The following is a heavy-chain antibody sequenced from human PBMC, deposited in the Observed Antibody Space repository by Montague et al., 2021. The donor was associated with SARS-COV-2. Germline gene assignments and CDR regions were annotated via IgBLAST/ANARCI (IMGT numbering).Heavy chain of an antibody. D-gene: IGHD3-16*02. J-gene: IGHJ3*02. Sequence: SETLSLTCGVYGGSFSGYFWTWIRQPPGKGLEWIGEINDGGSVTYNPSLKSRLTMSVDTSKKQFSLNLTSVAAADMAVYYCARTSKMDDYVWGSYRFTVFDTWGQGTMVIVSS. CDR3: ARTSKMDDYVWGSYRFTVFDT. CDR2: INDGGSV. V-gene: IGHV4-34*01. CDR1: GGSFSGYF.